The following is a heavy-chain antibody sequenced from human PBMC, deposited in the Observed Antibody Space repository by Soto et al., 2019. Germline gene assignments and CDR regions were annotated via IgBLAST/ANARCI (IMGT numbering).Heavy chain of an antibody. CDR1: GGSLSGSY. J-gene: IGHJ6*02. Sequence: SVTLSLTCTVSGGSLSGSYWSWVRQPAGKRLQWLGRIYCSGRSNYNPSLNSRLTMSLDTSKNQFALKLRSVTAADTAIYYCARLFTVTTDYYFGMDVWGQGTTVTVSS. D-gene: IGHD4-17*01. CDR3: ARLFTVTTDYYFGMDV. V-gene: IGHV4-4*07. CDR2: IYCSGRS.